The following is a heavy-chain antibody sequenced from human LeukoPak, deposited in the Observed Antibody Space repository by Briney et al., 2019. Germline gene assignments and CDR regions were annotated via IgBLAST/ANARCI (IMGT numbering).Heavy chain of an antibody. CDR1: GFTFSSYG. J-gene: IGHJ4*02. CDR3: AKDWYCSSTSCSDYFDY. D-gene: IGHD2-2*01. CDR2: ISYDGSNK. V-gene: IGHV3-30*18. Sequence: PGRSLRLSCAASGFTFSSYGMHWVRQAPGKGLEWVAVISYDGSNKYYADSVKGRFTISRDNSKNTLYLQMNRLRAEDTAVYYCAKDWYCSSTSCSDYFDYWGQGTLVTVSS.